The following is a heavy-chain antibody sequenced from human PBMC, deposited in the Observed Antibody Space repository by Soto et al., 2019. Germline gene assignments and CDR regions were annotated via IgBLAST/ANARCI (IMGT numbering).Heavy chain of an antibody. CDR3: ARNPPPVDY. V-gene: IGHV1-18*01. J-gene: IGHJ4*02. CDR2: ISAYNGNT. Sequence: QVQLVQSGAEVKKPGASVKVSCKASGYTFTSYGISWVRQAPGQGLEWMGWISAYNGNTKNAQKLQGRVTMTTDTPTTTANMDLRTLRPDDTPLYNCARNPPPVDYWGQGTLVTVSS. CDR1: GYTFTSYG.